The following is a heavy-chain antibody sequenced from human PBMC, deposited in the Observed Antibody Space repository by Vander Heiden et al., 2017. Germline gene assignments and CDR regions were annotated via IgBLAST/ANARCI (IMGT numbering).Heavy chain of an antibody. CDR3: VKDFSSSSPQYNWFDS. CDR2: ISGGAGDT. V-gene: IGHV3-23*01. D-gene: IGHD6-13*01. Sequence: EVQLLESGGGLVQPGGSLRLSCAASGFSSCHYAMGWVRQAPGKGLEWVSVISGGAGDTQYASSVRGRFTISRDNSKKTLFLQMNRLRVDDTALYYCVKDFSSSSPQYNWFDSWGQGTLVTVSS. CDR1: GFSSCHYA. J-gene: IGHJ5*01.